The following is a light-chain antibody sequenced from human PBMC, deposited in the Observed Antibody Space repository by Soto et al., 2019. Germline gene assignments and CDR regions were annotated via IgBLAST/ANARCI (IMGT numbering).Light chain of an antibody. J-gene: IGLJ3*02. Sequence: QSVLTQPRSVSGSPGQSVAISCTGTTSDVGGYNHVSWYQHHPGKAPKLMIYDVNKRPSGVPDRFSGSKSGNTASLTISGLQAEDEADYYCCSYAGTYTRVFGGGTQLTVL. CDR3: CSYAGTYTRV. CDR1: TSDVGGYNH. CDR2: DVN. V-gene: IGLV2-11*01.